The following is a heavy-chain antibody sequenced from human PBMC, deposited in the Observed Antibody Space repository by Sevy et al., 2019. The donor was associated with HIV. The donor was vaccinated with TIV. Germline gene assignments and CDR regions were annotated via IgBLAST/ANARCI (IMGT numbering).Heavy chain of an antibody. CDR1: GFTFSSYG. V-gene: IGHV3-30*18. J-gene: IGHJ6*02. CDR3: AKDLQRNIVVVVAATRNTYYYYGMDV. Sequence: GGSLRLSCAASGFTFSSYGMHWVRQAPGKGLEWVAVISYDGSNKYYADSVKGRFTISRDNPKNTLYLQMNSLRAEDTAVYYCAKDLQRNIVVVVAATRNTYYYYGMDVWGQGTTVTVSS. D-gene: IGHD2-15*01. CDR2: ISYDGSNK.